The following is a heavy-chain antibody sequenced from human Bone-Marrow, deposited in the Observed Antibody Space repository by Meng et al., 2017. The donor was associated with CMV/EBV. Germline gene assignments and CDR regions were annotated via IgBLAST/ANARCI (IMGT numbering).Heavy chain of an antibody. J-gene: IGHJ6*02. CDR2: IYRGGST. Sequence: SETLSLTCTVSGYSISSGYYWGWIRQPPGKGLEWIGTIYRGGSTYYNPPLKSRVTISVDTSKNQFSLRLSSVTAADTAVYYCARELRGMDVWGQGTTVTVSS. CDR1: GYSISSGYY. CDR3: ARELRGMDV. V-gene: IGHV4-38-2*02.